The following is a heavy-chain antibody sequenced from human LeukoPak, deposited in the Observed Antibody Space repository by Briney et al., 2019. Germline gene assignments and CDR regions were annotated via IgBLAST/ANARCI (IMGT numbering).Heavy chain of an antibody. J-gene: IGHJ4*02. CDR1: GFTFSSYG. CDR2: IWFDGSNK. D-gene: IGHD7-27*01. V-gene: IGHV3-33*06. Sequence: GRSLRLSCAASGFTFSSYGMHWVRQAPGKGLEWVSVIWFDGSNKYYADSVKGRFTISRDNSKSRLYLQMNSLRAEDTAVYYCAKDYLGISFDYWGQGTLVTVSS. CDR3: AKDYLGISFDY.